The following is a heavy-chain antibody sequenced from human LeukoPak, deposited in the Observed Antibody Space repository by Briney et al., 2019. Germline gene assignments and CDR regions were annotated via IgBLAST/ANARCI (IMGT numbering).Heavy chain of an antibody. CDR1: GFPFSNNP. J-gene: IGHJ4*02. CDR2: ISTAITTT. CDR3: ARDGGKGYEIDY. D-gene: IGHD2-2*01. V-gene: IGHV3-48*01. Sequence: GGSLRLSCVVSGFPFSNNPMNWVRQAPGKGLEWVSYISTAITTTYYAESVKGRFTISRDNAKNSLYLQMNSLRVEDTAVYYCARDGGKGYEIDYWGQGTLLTVSS.